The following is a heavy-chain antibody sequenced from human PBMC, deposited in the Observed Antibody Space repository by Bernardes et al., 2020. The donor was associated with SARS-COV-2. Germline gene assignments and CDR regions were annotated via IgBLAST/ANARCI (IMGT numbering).Heavy chain of an antibody. D-gene: IGHD3-22*01. Sequence: GGSLRLSCAASGFTFSSYWMSWVRQAPGKGLEWVANIKQDGSEKYYVDSVKGRFTISRDNAKNSLYLQMNSLRAEDTAVYYCAREGYYYDSSGYPYYYYGMDVWGQGTTVTVSS. CDR2: IKQDGSEK. J-gene: IGHJ6*02. CDR3: AREGYYYDSSGYPYYYYGMDV. V-gene: IGHV3-7*03. CDR1: GFTFSSYW.